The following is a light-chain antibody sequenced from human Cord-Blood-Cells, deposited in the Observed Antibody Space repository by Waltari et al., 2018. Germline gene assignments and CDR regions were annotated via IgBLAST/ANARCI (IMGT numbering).Light chain of an antibody. Sequence: QSALTQPASVSGSPGQSITISCTGTSSDVGSYNLVSWYQQHPGNAPKLMIYEVSKRPSGVSNRFSGSKSGNTASLTISGLQAEDEADYYCCSYAGSSNVVFGGGTKLTVL. CDR2: EVS. J-gene: IGLJ2*01. CDR3: CSYAGSSNVV. V-gene: IGLV2-23*02. CDR1: SSDVGSYNL.